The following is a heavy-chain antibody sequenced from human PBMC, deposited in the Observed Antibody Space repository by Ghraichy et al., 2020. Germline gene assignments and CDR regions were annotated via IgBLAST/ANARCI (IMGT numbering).Heavy chain of an antibody. D-gene: IGHD3-22*01. V-gene: IGHV4-4*02. CDR3: ARFHKGSYQSDSSGYYREFTFDP. CDR2: IYHTGESYHSATT. Sequence: SETLSLTCAVSGGSITSNNWWSWVRQPPGKGLEWIGEIYHTGESYHSATTNYNPSLRSRVTISLDRPKNQVSLNLSSVTAADTAVYYCARFHKGSYQSDSSGYYREFTFDPWGPGTLVTVSS. J-gene: IGHJ5*02. CDR1: GGSITSNNW.